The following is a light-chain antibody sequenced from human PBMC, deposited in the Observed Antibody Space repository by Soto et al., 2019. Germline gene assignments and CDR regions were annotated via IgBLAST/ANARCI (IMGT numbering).Light chain of an antibody. CDR1: QGVSSKY. V-gene: IGKV3-20*01. Sequence: DIELTQSPCTLSLSPGERATLSCRASQGVSSKYLAWYQQKPGQAPRLLIYGASSRATGIPDRFSGSGSGTDFTLTISRLEPEDFAVYYCQQYGSSPQTFGQGTKVDIK. CDR3: QQYGSSPQT. J-gene: IGKJ1*01. CDR2: GAS.